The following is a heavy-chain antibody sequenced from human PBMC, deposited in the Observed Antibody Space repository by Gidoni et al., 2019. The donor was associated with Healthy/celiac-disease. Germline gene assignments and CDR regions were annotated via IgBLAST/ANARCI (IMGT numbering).Heavy chain of an antibody. D-gene: IGHD6-19*01. CDR1: GFTFSSYE. Sequence: EVQLVESGGGLVQPGGSLRLSCAASGFTFSSYEMNWVRQAPGKGLEWVSYISSSGSTIYYADSVKGRFTISRDNAKNSLYLQMNSLRAEDTAVYYCARAPWSSGWYGVDDYWGQGTLVTVSS. CDR3: ARAPWSSGWYGVDDY. V-gene: IGHV3-48*03. CDR2: ISSSGSTI. J-gene: IGHJ4*02.